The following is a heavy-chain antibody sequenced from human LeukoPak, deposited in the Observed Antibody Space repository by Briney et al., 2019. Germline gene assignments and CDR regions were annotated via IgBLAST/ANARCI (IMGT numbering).Heavy chain of an antibody. CDR2: FDPEDGET. J-gene: IGHJ6*02. CDR3: ARSFKYCSGGSCYSPSYGMDV. V-gene: IGHV1-24*01. D-gene: IGHD2-15*01. CDR1: GYTLTELS. Sequence: ASVKVSCKVSGYTLTELSMHWVRQAPGKGLEWMGGFDPEDGETIYAQKFQGRVTMTRDTSTSTVYMELSSLRSEDTAVYYCARSFKYCSGGSCYSPSYGMDVWGQGTTVTVSS.